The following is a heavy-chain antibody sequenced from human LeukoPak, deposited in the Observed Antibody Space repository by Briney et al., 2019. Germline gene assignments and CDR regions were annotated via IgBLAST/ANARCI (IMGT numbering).Heavy chain of an antibody. J-gene: IGHJ3*02. CDR1: GYSFTSYW. V-gene: IGHV5-51*01. Sequence: GESLKISCKGSGYSFTSYWIGWVRQMPGKGLEWMGIIYPGDSDTRYSPSFQGQVTISADKSISTAYLQWSSLKASDTAMYYCARDFNGGNSFGAFDIWGQGTMVTVSS. D-gene: IGHD4-23*01. CDR2: IYPGDSDT. CDR3: ARDFNGGNSFGAFDI.